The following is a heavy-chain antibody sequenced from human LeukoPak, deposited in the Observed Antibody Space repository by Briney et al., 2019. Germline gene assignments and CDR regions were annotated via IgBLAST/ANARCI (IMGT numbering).Heavy chain of an antibody. CDR2: ISYDGSNK. J-gene: IGHJ6*04. CDR3: AKVDILTGAPSVYWYYGMDV. D-gene: IGHD3-9*01. Sequence: PGRSLRLSCAASRFTFSSYGMHWVRQAPGKGLEWVAVISYDGSNKYYADSVKGRFTISRDNSKNTLYLQMNSLRAEDTAVYYCAKVDILTGAPSVYWYYGMDVWGKGTTVTVSS. CDR1: RFTFSSYG. V-gene: IGHV3-30*18.